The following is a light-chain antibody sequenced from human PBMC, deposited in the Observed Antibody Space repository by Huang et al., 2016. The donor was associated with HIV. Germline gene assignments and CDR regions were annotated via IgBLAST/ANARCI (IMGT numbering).Light chain of an antibody. V-gene: IGKV3-20*01. J-gene: IGKJ3*01. CDR3: QQYERPPDT. CDR2: GAS. Sequence: EIVLTQSPGTLSLSPGERATLSCRASQSVGIYLAWYQQKPGQAPRLLIYGASTRVTGIPDRFSGGGFGTDFTLSISRLEPEDFAVYYCQQYERPPDTFGPGTKVNIK. CDR1: QSVGIY.